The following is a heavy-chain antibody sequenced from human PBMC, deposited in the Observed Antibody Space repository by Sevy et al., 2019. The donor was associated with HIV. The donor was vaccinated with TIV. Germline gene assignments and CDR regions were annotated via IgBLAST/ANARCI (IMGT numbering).Heavy chain of an antibody. V-gene: IGHV3-23*01. J-gene: IGHJ4*02. CDR3: AREGCSKPHDY. Sequence: GGSLRLSCAASGFTFCSYAMSWVRHAPGKGLEWVSTFSFGCGKINYADSVKGRFTISRDNSKNTLYLQMHSLRAEDTAVYYCAREGCSKPHDYWGQGTLVTVSS. D-gene: IGHD3-10*02. CDR2: FSFGCGKI. CDR1: GFTFCSYA.